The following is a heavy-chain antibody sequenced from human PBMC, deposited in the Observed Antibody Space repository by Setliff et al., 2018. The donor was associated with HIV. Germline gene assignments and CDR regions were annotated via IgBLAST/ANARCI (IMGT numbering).Heavy chain of an antibody. V-gene: IGHV1-2*02. CDR2: INPNSGGT. D-gene: IGHD3-3*01. CDR3: ARVAWYYSFWSGLGDAFDI. Sequence: GASVKVSCKASGYTFTGYYMHWVRQAPGQGLEWMGWINPNSGGTNYAQKFQGRVTMTTDTSTSTAYMEPRSLRSDDTAVYYCARVAWYYSFWSGLGDAFDIWGQGTMVTVSS. CDR1: GYTFTGYY. J-gene: IGHJ3*02.